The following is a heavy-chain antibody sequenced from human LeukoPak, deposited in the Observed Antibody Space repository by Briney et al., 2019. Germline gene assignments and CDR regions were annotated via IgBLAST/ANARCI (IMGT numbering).Heavy chain of an antibody. CDR1: GFMFSSYW. CDR3: VRESGCGGY. Sequence: QPGGSLRLSCKASGFMFSSYWMTWVRQAPGKGLEWVAGISTDGSEKHYVGSVRGRFTISRDNAKSSLYLQMNSLRVEDTALYYCVRESGCGGYWGQGTLVAVSS. D-gene: IGHD5-12*01. V-gene: IGHV3-7*01. CDR2: ISTDGSEK. J-gene: IGHJ4*02.